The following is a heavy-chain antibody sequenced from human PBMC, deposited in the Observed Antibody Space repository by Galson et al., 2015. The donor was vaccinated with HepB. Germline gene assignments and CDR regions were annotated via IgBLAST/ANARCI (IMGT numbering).Heavy chain of an antibody. J-gene: IGHJ4*02. CDR3: ARSWNRVLDY. D-gene: IGHD1/OR15-1a*01. CDR1: GFTFSSSW. CDR2: IDKEGST. V-gene: IGHV3-74*01. Sequence: SLRLSCAASGFTFSSSWMHWVRQAPGKGLVWVARIDKEGSTVYADFVKGRFTTTRDNAKNTVTLKMNSRRADDTAVYFCARSWNRVLDYWGQGTMVTVSS.